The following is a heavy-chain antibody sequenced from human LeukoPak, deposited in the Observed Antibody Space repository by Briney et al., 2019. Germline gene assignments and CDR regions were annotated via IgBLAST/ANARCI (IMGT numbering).Heavy chain of an antibody. CDR1: GFTFTNYG. Sequence: GGSLRLSCAASGFTFTNYGMHWVRQAPGKGLEWVAFIPYDGSNTYYADSVKGRFTISRDNSKNTLYLQMESLRTEDTGVYFSVKEHTYFDNSGSYYFDSWGQGTLVTVSS. CDR3: VKEHTYFDNSGSYYFDS. CDR2: IPYDGSNT. D-gene: IGHD3-22*01. V-gene: IGHV3-30*02. J-gene: IGHJ4*02.